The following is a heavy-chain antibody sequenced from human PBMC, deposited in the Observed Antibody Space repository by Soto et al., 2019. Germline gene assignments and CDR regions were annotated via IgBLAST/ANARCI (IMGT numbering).Heavy chain of an antibody. V-gene: IGHV1-69*13. Sequence: SVKVSCKASGGTFSSYAISWVRQAPGQGLEWMGGIIPIFSTANYAQKFQGRVTITADGSTSTAYMELSSLRSEDTAVYYCATHLAYCGGDCYSTIDYWGQGTLVTVSS. CDR2: IIPIFSTA. J-gene: IGHJ4*02. D-gene: IGHD2-21*02. CDR3: ATHLAYCGGDCYSTIDY. CDR1: GGTFSSYA.